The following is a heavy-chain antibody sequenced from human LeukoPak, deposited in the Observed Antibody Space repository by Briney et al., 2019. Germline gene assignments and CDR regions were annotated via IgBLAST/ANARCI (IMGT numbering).Heavy chain of an antibody. J-gene: IGHJ5*02. V-gene: IGHV4-30-2*01. D-gene: IGHD3-16*01. CDR3: ARGVAPIYDYVWGSPPNWFDP. Sequence: SQTLSFTCDVSGGPISGGGYSWSWIRQPPGKGLEWIGYIYHSGSTYYNPSLKSRVTISVDRSNNPFSLKLSSVTAADTAVYYCARGVAPIYDYVWGSPPNWFDPWGQGTLVTVSS. CDR1: GGPISGGGYS. CDR2: IYHSGST.